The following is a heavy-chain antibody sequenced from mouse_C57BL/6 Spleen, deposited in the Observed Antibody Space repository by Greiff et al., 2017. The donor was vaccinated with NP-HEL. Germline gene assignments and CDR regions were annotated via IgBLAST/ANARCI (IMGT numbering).Heavy chain of an antibody. D-gene: IGHD2-4*01. CDR3: TRNYDYEYYAMDY. J-gene: IGHJ4*01. V-gene: IGHV1-15*01. CDR1: GYTFTDYE. Sequence: QVHVKQSGAELVRPGASVTLSCKASGYTFTDYEMHWVKQTPVHGLEWIGAIDPETGGTAYNQKFKGKAILTADKSSSTAYMELRSLTSEDSAVYYCTRNYDYEYYAMDYWGQGTSVTVSS. CDR2: IDPETGGT.